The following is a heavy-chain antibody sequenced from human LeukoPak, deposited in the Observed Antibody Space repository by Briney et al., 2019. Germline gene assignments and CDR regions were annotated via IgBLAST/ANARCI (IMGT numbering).Heavy chain of an antibody. CDR1: GGTFSSYA. Sequence: SVKVSCKASGGTFSSYAISWVRQAPGQGLEWMGGIIPIFGTANYAQKFQGRVTITTDESTSTAYMELSSLRSEDTAVYYCASGGRRSGSYYNVLDAFDIWGQGTMVTVSS. D-gene: IGHD3-10*01. V-gene: IGHV1-69*05. CDR2: IIPIFGTA. J-gene: IGHJ3*02. CDR3: ASGGRRSGSYYNVLDAFDI.